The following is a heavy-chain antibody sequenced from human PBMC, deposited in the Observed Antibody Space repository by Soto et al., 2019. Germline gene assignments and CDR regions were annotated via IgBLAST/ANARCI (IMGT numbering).Heavy chain of an antibody. D-gene: IGHD3-3*01. V-gene: IGHV3-23*01. CDR1: GFTFSSYA. Sequence: EVQLLESGGGLVQPGGSLRLSCAASGFTFSSYAMSWVRQAPGKGLEWVSAISGSGGSTFYADSVKGRFTISRDNSKHTLYLQMNSLRAEDTAVYHCAKDLLEWLGVGFDIWGQGTMVTVSS. CDR2: ISGSGGST. CDR3: AKDLLEWLGVGFDI. J-gene: IGHJ3*02.